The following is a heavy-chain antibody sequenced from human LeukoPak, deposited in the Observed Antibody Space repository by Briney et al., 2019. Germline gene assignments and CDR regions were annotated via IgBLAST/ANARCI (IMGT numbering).Heavy chain of an antibody. D-gene: IGHD5-24*01. CDR2: IYTSGST. V-gene: IGHV4-61*02. CDR3: ARHLKDDYNYLDFDS. J-gene: IGHJ4*02. Sequence: PSQTLSLTCTVSGGSISSGGSYWSWIRQPAGRGLEWIGRIYTSGSTNYNPSLKSRVTMSVDTSENQFSLKLNSVTAADTAVYYCARHLKDDYNYLDFDSWGQGTLVTVSS. CDR1: GGSISSGGSY.